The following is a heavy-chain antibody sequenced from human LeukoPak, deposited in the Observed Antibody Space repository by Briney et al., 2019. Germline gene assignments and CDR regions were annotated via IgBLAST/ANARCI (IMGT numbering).Heavy chain of an antibody. J-gene: IGHJ4*02. CDR2: IYHSGYT. CDR3: ARYGYGGDY. Sequence: SETLSLTCAVSGYSISSAYYWGWIRQPPGKGLEWIGTIYHSGYTYNNPSLKSRVTISVDTSKNQFTLKVSSVTAADTAMYYCARYGYGGDYWGQGTLVTVSS. V-gene: IGHV4-38-2*01. CDR1: GYSISSAYY. D-gene: IGHD4-23*01.